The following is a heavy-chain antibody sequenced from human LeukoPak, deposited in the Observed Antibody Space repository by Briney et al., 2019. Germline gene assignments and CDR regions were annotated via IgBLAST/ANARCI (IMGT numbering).Heavy chain of an antibody. V-gene: IGHV3-7*01. CDR2: ISTDGSET. CDR1: GFSFSTYW. Sequence: GGSLRLSCAASGFSFSTYWMTWVRQAPGKGLECVANISTDGSETYYPDSVKGRFTISRSNARSSLYLQMNNLRVEDTAIYYCKRDLNHDSSGWGQGTLVTLSS. D-gene: IGHD3-22*01. CDR3: KRDLNHDSSG. J-gene: IGHJ4*02.